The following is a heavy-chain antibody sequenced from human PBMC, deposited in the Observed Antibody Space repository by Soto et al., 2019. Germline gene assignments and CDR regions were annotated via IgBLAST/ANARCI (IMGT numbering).Heavy chain of an antibody. CDR1: GGSISSGW. D-gene: IGHD2-2*01. Sequence: SETLSLTCAVSGGSISSGWWTWVRQPPGKGLEWIGEILYSGTTNYNSSLNSRVTISIDNSKKQFSLILSSVTAADTAVYYCSSRITDAHTWVQGTLVTVSS. V-gene: IGHV4-4*02. CDR3: SSRITDAHT. J-gene: IGHJ5*02. CDR2: ILYSGTT.